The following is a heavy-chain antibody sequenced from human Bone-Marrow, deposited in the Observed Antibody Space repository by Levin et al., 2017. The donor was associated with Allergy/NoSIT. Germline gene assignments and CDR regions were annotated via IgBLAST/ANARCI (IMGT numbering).Heavy chain of an antibody. CDR3: ARRAASSSWNYYYYGMDV. Sequence: AGGSLRLSCVASGITFRSYWMSWVRQGPGKGLEWVANIKQDGSEKYYVDSVKGRFIISRDNARNSLYLQMNSLRAEDTAVYYCARRAASSSWNYYYYGMDVWGQGTTVTVSS. CDR1: GITFRSYW. J-gene: IGHJ6*02. CDR2: IKQDGSEK. V-gene: IGHV3-7*01. D-gene: IGHD6-13*01.